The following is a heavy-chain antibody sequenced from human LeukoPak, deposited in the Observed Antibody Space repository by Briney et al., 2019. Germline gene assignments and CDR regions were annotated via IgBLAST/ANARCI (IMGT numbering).Heavy chain of an antibody. D-gene: IGHD3-3*01. CDR2: IYTSGST. CDR1: GSSITSYY. Sequence: SETLSLTCTVSGSSITSYYWTWIRQPAGKGLEWIGRIYTSGSTNYNPSLKSRVTISVDTSKNQFSLKLSSVTAADTAVYYCARDRYDFWSGYLDYWGQGTLVTVSS. CDR3: ARDRYDFWSGYLDY. J-gene: IGHJ4*02. V-gene: IGHV4-4*07.